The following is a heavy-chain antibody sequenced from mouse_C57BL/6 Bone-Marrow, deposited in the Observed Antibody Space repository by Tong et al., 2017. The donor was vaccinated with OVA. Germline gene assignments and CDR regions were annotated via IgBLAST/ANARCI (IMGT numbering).Heavy chain of an antibody. Sequence: EVQLQESGPVLVKPGASVKMSCKASGYTFTDYYMNWVKQSHGKSLEWIGVINPYNGGTSYNQKFKGKATLTVDKSSSRADMEHNSLTTEDAAVYYCARWYYYGSIDYWGQGTTLTVSS. D-gene: IGHD1-1*01. CDR2: INPYNGGT. J-gene: IGHJ2*01. V-gene: IGHV1-19*01. CDR1: GYTFTDYY. CDR3: ARWYYYGSIDY.